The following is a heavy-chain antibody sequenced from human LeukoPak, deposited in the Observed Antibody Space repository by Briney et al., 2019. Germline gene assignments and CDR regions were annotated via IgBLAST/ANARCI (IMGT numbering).Heavy chain of an antibody. V-gene: IGHV3-7*01. J-gene: IGHJ3*02. CDR3: ARDPPWTDGAPQKAYDI. CDR1: GFTFRSYW. CDR2: IKHDGSET. Sequence: GGSLRLSCAASGFTFRSYWMSWVRQAPGKGLEWVANIKHDGSETYYVDSVKGRFTISRDNAKNSVYLQMNSLRAEDTAVYYCARDPPWTDGAPQKAYDIWGRGTMVTVSS. D-gene: IGHD1-26*01.